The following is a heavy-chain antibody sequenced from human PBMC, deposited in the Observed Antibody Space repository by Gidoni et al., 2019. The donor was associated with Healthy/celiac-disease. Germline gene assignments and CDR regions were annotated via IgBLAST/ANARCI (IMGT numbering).Heavy chain of an antibody. CDR2: INHSGST. Sequence: VHLQKWAPGLLKPSETLPPPCASYGGPFCGYYWSWIRQPPGKGLEWIGEINHSGSTNYNPSLKSRVTISVDTSKNQFSLKLSSVTAADTAVYYCARADGPYWGQGTLVTVSS. CDR3: ARADGPY. V-gene: IGHV4-34*01. J-gene: IGHJ4*02. CDR1: GGPFCGYY.